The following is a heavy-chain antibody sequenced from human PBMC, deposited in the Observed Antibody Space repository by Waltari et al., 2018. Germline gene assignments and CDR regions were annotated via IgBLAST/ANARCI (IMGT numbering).Heavy chain of an antibody. V-gene: IGHV4-38-2*02. CDR2: IYHSGST. J-gene: IGHJ4*02. D-gene: IGHD6-13*01. CDR3: ARKGAAGIYYFDY. CDR1: GYSISSGYY. Sequence: QVQLQESGPGRVKPSETLSLTCTVSGYSISSGYYWGWIRQPPGKGLEWIGSIYHSGSTYYNPSLKSRVTISVDTSKNQFSLKLSSVTAADTAVYYCARKGAAGIYYFDYWGQGTLVTVSS.